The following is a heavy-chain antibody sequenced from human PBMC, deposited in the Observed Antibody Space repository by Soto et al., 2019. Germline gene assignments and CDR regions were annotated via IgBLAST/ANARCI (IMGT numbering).Heavy chain of an antibody. V-gene: IGHV5-51*01. Sequence: PGESLKISCKGSGYSFTSYWIGWVRQMPGKGLEWMGIIYPGDSDTRYSPSFQGQVTILADKSISTAYLQWSSLKASDTAMYPCARHEPQWLNHYGMDAWGQGTTVTVSS. CDR3: ARHEPQWLNHYGMDA. D-gene: IGHD6-19*01. CDR2: IYPGDSDT. CDR1: GYSFTSYW. J-gene: IGHJ6*02.